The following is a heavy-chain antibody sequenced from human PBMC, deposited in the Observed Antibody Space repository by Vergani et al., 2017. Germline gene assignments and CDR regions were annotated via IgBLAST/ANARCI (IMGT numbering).Heavy chain of an antibody. CDR3: ARAXCIETCYMSNWLDS. Sequence: EVQPVESGGGLVKPGGSLRLSCTTSGFTFSSAWMSWVRQAPGKGLEWVARIRPKTDGETTDYAAPVKGRFTISRDNAQNTLYLQMNSLRVEDTGVYYCARAXCIETCYMSNWLDSWGQGTLVTVSS. D-gene: IGHD3-9*01. CDR2: IRPKTDGETT. J-gene: IGHJ5*01. V-gene: IGHV3-15*05. CDR1: GFTFSSAW.